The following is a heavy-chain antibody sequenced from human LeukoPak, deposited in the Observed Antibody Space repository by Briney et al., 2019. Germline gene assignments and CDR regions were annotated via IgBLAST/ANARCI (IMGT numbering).Heavy chain of an antibody. V-gene: IGHV1-24*01. CDR1: GYTLTELS. D-gene: IGHD3-16*02. CDR2: FDPEDGET. J-gene: IGHJ5*02. Sequence: GASVKVSCKVSGYTLTELSMHWVRQAPGKGLEWMGGFDPEDGETIYAQKFQGRVTMTEDTSTDTAYMELSSLRSEDTAVYYCATMITFGGVIVIENWFDPWGQGTLVTVSS. CDR3: ATMITFGGVIVIENWFDP.